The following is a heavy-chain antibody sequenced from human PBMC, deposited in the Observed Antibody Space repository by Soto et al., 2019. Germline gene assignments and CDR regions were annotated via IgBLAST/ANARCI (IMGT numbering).Heavy chain of an antibody. CDR3: ARGTENTERPNLAVAAFDP. CDR1: GGSISSGDYY. Sequence: SETLSLTCTVSGGSISSGDYYWSWIRQPPGKGLEWIGYIYYSGSTYYNPSLKSRVTISVDTSKNQFSLKLSSVTAADTVVYYCARGTENTERPNLAVAAFDPWGQGTLGTVSS. V-gene: IGHV4-30-4*01. CDR2: IYYSGST. J-gene: IGHJ5*02. D-gene: IGHD1-1*01.